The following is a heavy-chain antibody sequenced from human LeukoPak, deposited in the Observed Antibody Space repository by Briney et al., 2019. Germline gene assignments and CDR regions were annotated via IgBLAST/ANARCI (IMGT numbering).Heavy chain of an antibody. V-gene: IGHV3-23*01. CDR2: ISGSGGST. CDR1: GFIFNNYG. Sequence: GGSLRLSCAASGFIFNNYGMSWVRQAPGKGLEWVSAISGSGGSTYYADSVKGRFTISRDNSKNTLYLQMNSLRAEDTAVYYCAKDLWLRSPYFDYWGQGTLVTVSS. J-gene: IGHJ4*02. CDR3: AKDLWLRSPYFDY. D-gene: IGHD5-12*01.